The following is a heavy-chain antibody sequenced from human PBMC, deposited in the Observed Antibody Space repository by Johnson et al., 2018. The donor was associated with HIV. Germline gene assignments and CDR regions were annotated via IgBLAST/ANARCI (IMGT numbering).Heavy chain of an antibody. CDR3: TTSLPWSLDALDI. Sequence: VQLVESGGGLVQPGGSLRLSCAASGFTFSSYWMSWVRQAPGKGLEWVGRIKSKTDGGTPDYAAPVKGRFTNSRDDSKNTLNRQMNSLKTEDTAVYYGTTSLPWSLDALDIWGQGTMVTVSS. CDR2: IKSKTDGGTP. CDR1: GFTFSSYW. D-gene: IGHD2-8*02. J-gene: IGHJ3*02. V-gene: IGHV3-15*01.